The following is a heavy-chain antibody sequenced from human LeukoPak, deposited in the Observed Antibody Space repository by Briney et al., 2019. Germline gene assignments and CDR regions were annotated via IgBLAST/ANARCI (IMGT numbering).Heavy chain of an antibody. CDR1: GFTFSSYA. CDR3: AKDRLDILTGWDPPDAFDI. Sequence: GGSLRLSCAASGFTFSSYAMSWVRQAPGKGLEWVSAISGSGGSTYYADSVKGRFTISRDNSKNTLYLQMNSLRAEDTAVYYCAKDRLDILTGWDPPDAFDIWGQGTMVTVSS. V-gene: IGHV3-23*01. J-gene: IGHJ3*02. D-gene: IGHD3-9*01. CDR2: ISGSGGST.